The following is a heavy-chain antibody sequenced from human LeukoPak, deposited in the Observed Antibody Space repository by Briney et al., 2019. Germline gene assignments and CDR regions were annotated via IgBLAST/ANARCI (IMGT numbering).Heavy chain of an antibody. Sequence: ASVKVSCKASGYTFTGYYMHWVRQAPGQELEWMGWINPNSGGTNYAQKFQDRVTMTRDTSISTAYMELSRLRSDDTAVYYCARDVRTLDLYYYYMDVWGKGTTVTVSS. CDR2: INPNSGGT. CDR3: ARDVRTLDLYYYYMDV. V-gene: IGHV1-2*02. J-gene: IGHJ6*03. D-gene: IGHD3-3*01. CDR1: GYTFTGYY.